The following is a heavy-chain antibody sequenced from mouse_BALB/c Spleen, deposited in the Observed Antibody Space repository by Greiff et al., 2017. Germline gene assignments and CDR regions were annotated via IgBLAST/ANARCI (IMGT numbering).Heavy chain of an antibody. D-gene: IGHD2-4*01. J-gene: IGHJ3*01. Sequence: QVHVKQSGPGLVQPSQSLSITCTVSGFSLTSYGVHWVRQSPGKGLEWLGVIWSGGSTDYNAAFISRLSISKDNSKSQVFFKMNSLQANDTAIYYCARSTMITTDGFAYWGQGTLVTVSA. CDR2: IWSGGST. CDR1: GFSLTSYG. V-gene: IGHV2-2*02. CDR3: ARSTMITTDGFAY.